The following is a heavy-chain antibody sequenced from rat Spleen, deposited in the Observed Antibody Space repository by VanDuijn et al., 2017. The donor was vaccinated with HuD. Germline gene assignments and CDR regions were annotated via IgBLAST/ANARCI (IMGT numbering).Heavy chain of an antibody. J-gene: IGHJ1*01. CDR2: ISNDGSRT. CDR1: GFTFIGYG. CDR3: VRQMYTKDYSYWYFDF. Sequence: EVQLVESGGGLVQPGRSLKLSCTGSGFTFIGYGMAWVRQAPPRGLEWVATISNDGSRTYYRDSVEGRFTISRNNAKSILYLQMDSLRSDDTATYYCVRQMYTKDYSYWYFDFWGPGTMVTVSS. D-gene: IGHD1-6*01. V-gene: IGHV5-29*01.